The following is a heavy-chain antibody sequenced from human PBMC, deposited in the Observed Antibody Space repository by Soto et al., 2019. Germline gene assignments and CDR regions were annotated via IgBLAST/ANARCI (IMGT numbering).Heavy chain of an antibody. D-gene: IGHD3-16*02. J-gene: IGHJ4*02. CDR1: GGSFSGYY. Sequence: SETLSLTCAVYGGSFSGYYWSWIRQPPGKGLEWIGEINHSGSTNYNPSLKSRVTISVDTSKNQFSLKLSSVTAADTAVYYCARGYYDYVWGSYRSPYYFDYWGQGTLVTVSS. CDR2: INHSGST. CDR3: ARGYYDYVWGSYRSPYYFDY. V-gene: IGHV4-34*01.